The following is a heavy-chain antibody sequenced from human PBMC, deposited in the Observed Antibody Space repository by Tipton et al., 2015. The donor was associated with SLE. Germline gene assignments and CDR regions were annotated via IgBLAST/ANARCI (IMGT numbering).Heavy chain of an antibody. V-gene: IGHV3-7*01. Sequence: SLRLSCAASGFTFSSYSMNWVRQAPGKGLEWVANIKQDGSEKYYVDSVKGRFTISRDNSKNTLYLQMNSLRAEDTAVYYCARDGRGVYYYVMDVWGQGTTVTVSS. J-gene: IGHJ6*02. D-gene: IGHD3-10*01. CDR2: IKQDGSEK. CDR1: GFTFSSYS. CDR3: ARDGRGVYYYVMDV.